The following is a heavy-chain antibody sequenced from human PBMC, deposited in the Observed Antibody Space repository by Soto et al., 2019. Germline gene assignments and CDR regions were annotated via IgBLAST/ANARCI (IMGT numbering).Heavy chain of an antibody. CDR1: GFSLSSKGMR. J-gene: IGHJ4*02. CDR2: IDWDDDK. D-gene: IGHD3-16*01. V-gene: IGHV2-70*04. Sequence: SGPTLVNPTQTLTLTCTFSGFSLSSKGMRVSWIRQPPGKALEWLARIDWDDDKFYSPSLRTSLAISKGTSKNQVVLTMTNVDPMDTATYYCARSPGGFTVATYFFDYWGQGTLVTVSS. CDR3: ARSPGGFTVATYFFDY.